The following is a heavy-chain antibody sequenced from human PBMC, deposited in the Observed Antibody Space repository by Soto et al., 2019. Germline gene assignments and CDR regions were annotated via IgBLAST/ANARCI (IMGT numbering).Heavy chain of an antibody. V-gene: IGHV4-59*01. CDR2: IYYSGST. CDR3: ARLATRYYFDD. CDR1: GGSISSYY. Sequence: SETLSLTCTVSGGSISSYYWSWIRQPPGKGLEWIGYIYYSGSTNYNPSLKSRVTISVDTSKNQFSLKMSSVTAADTAVYYCARLATRYYFDDWGQGTLVTVSS. J-gene: IGHJ4*02. D-gene: IGHD1-1*01.